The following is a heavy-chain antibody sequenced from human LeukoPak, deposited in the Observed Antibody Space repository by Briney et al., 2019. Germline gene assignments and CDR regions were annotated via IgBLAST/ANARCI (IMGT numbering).Heavy chain of an antibody. CDR1: GGSFSGYY. V-gene: IGHV4-34*01. CDR3: ARSSSGWYGDY. Sequence: SETLSLTCAVYGGSFSGYYWSWIRRPPGKGLEWIGEINHSGSTNYNPSLKSRVTKSVDTSKNQFSLKLSSVTAADTAVYYCARSSSGWYGDYWGQGTLVTVSS. J-gene: IGHJ4*02. CDR2: INHSGST. D-gene: IGHD6-19*01.